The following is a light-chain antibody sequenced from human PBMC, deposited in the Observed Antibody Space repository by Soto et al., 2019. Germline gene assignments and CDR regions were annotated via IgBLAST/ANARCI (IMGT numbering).Light chain of an antibody. CDR2: GAS. Sequence: EIVMTQSPATMSVSPGERATLSCRASQSVSSNVAWYQQTPGQAPRLLIYGASTRATGIPARFSGSGSGTEFTLTISSLQSEDFAVYHCQQYNNWLTFGGGTKVDIK. CDR1: QSVSSN. CDR3: QQYNNWLT. J-gene: IGKJ4*01. V-gene: IGKV3-15*01.